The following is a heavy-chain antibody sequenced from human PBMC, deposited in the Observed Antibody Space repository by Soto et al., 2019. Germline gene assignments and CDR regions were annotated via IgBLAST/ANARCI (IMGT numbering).Heavy chain of an antibody. V-gene: IGHV4-31*03. Sequence: SETLSLTCTVSGGSISSGGYYWSWIRQHPGKGLEWIGDIYYSGSTNYNPSLKSRVTISVDTSKNQFSLKLSSVTAADTAVYYCARGLYGDYGDGYYYGMDVWGQGTTVTVSS. J-gene: IGHJ6*02. CDR3: ARGLYGDYGDGYYYGMDV. CDR2: IYYSGST. CDR1: GGSISSGGYY. D-gene: IGHD4-17*01.